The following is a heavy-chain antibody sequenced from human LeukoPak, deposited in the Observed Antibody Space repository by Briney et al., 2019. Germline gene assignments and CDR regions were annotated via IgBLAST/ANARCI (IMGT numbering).Heavy chain of an antibody. CDR1: GFTFSSYD. D-gene: IGHD3-22*01. CDR2: IGTAGDS. J-gene: IGHJ4*02. Sequence: GGSLRLSCAASGFTFSSYDMHWVRQAAGKGLEWVSVIGTAGDSYYPGSVKGRFTISRENAKNTFYLQMNSLRAGDTAVYYCVRGGSSGYWSLTDFDYWGQGTLVTVSS. V-gene: IGHV3-13*01. CDR3: VRGGSSGYWSLTDFDY.